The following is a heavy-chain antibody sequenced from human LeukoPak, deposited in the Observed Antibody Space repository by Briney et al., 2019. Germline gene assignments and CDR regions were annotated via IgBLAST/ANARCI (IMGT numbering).Heavy chain of an antibody. CDR3: ARTYDSSGYRIYALGY. CDR1: GFTFSSYA. J-gene: IGHJ4*02. D-gene: IGHD3-22*01. V-gene: IGHV3-64*01. Sequence: GGSLRLSCAASGFTFSSYAMHWVRQAPGKGLEYVSAISSNGGSTYYANSVKGRFTISRDNSKNTLYLQMGSLRAEDMAVYYCARTYDSSGYRIYALGYWGQGTLVTVSS. CDR2: ISSNGGST.